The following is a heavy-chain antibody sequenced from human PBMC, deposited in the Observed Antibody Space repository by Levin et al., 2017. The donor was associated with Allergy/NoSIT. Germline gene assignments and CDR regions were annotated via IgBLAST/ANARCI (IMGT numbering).Heavy chain of an antibody. V-gene: IGHV3-48*04. CDR3: VRDFYDDTGKWHFFDY. D-gene: IGHD2/OR15-2a*01. CDR2: ISSSSSAI. J-gene: IGHJ4*02. CDR1: GFTFSSYT. Sequence: GGSLRLSCTASGFTFSSYTMNWVRQRPGKGLEWLSFISSSSSAIYYTDSVKGRFTISRDNAKHSVYLQMNSLGAEDTAMYYCVRDFYDDTGKWHFFDYWGQGTLVTVSS.